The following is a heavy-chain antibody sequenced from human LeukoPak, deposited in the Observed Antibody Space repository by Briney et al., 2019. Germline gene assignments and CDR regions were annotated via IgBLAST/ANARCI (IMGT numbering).Heavy chain of an antibody. J-gene: IGHJ3*02. V-gene: IGHV1-24*01. Sequence: ASVKVSCKVSGYILTELSMHWVRQAPGKGLEWMGGFDPEDGETIYAQKFQGRVTMTEDTSTDTAYMELSSLRSEDTAVYYCATDGRWGLIAVAGRGAFDIWGQGTMVTVSS. D-gene: IGHD6-19*01. CDR1: GYILTELS. CDR3: ATDGRWGLIAVAGRGAFDI. CDR2: FDPEDGET.